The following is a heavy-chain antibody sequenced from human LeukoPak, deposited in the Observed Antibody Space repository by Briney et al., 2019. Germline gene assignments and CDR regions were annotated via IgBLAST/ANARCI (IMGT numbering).Heavy chain of an antibody. J-gene: IGHJ6*03. CDR1: AYSFTSYG. Sequence: GASVKVSCKASAYSFTSYGMSWVRQAPGQGLEWMGWISSYNGNTKYAQKFQGRVTMTTDTSTSTDYMELRSLTSDDTAVYYCARGTISGADYYYMDVWGKGTTVTVSS. CDR3: ARGTISGADYYYMDV. CDR2: ISSYNGNT. V-gene: IGHV1-18*01. D-gene: IGHD1-1*01.